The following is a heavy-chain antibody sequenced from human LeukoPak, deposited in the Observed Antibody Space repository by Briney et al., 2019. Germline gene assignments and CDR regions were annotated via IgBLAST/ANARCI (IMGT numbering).Heavy chain of an antibody. Sequence: PGGSLRLSCAASGFTFSSYGMHWVRQAPGKGLEWVAVISYDGSNKYYADSVKGRFTISRDNSKNTLYLQMNSLRAEDTAVYYCAKDLDKVVVVVAAKASGFDYWGQGTLVTVSS. J-gene: IGHJ4*02. CDR1: GFTFSSYG. V-gene: IGHV3-30*18. D-gene: IGHD2-15*01. CDR2: ISYDGSNK. CDR3: AKDLDKVVVVVAAKASGFDY.